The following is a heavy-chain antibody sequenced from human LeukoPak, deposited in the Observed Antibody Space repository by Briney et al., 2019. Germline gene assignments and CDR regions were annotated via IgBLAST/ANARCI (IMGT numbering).Heavy chain of an antibody. Sequence: SETLSLTCTVSGGSISSYYWSWIRQPPGKGLEWIGYIYYSGSTNYNPSLKSRVTISVDTSKNQFSLKLSSVTAADTAVYYCATQDGGYYYYGMDVWGQGTTVTVSS. CDR1: GGSISSYY. J-gene: IGHJ6*02. CDR2: IYYSGST. D-gene: IGHD4-17*01. V-gene: IGHV4-59*01. CDR3: ATQDGGYYYYGMDV.